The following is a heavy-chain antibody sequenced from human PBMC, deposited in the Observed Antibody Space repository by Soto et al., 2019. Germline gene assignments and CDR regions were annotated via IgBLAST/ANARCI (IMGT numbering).Heavy chain of an antibody. J-gene: IGHJ6*03. CDR1: GFTFSSYA. D-gene: IGHD2-2*01. Sequence: GGSLRLTCAASGFTFSSYAMSWVRQAPGKGLEWVSAISGSGGSTYYADSVKGRFTISRDNSKNTLYLQMNSLRAEDTAVYYCAKDLESYCSSTSCNYYYYYMDVWGKGTTVTVSS. V-gene: IGHV3-23*01. CDR3: AKDLESYCSSTSCNYYYYYMDV. CDR2: ISGSGGST.